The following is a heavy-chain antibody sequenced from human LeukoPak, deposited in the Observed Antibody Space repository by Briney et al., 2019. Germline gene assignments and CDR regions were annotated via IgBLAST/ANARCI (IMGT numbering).Heavy chain of an antibody. CDR2: INPSGGST. CDR3: ARSRRDILIGSTPMNDAFDI. CDR1: GYTFTSYY. D-gene: IGHD3-9*01. J-gene: IGHJ3*02. Sequence: ASVKVSCKASGYTFTSYYMHWVRQAPGQGLEWMGIINPSGGSTSYAQKFQGRVTMTRDMSTSTVYMELSSLRSEDTAVYYCARSRRDILIGSTPMNDAFDIWGQGTMVTVSS. V-gene: IGHV1-46*01.